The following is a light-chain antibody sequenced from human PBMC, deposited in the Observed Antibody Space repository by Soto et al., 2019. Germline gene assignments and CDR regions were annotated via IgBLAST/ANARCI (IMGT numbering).Light chain of an antibody. J-gene: IGKJ3*01. V-gene: IGKV1-9*01. CDR3: QQANSFPLT. CDR2: AAS. CDR1: QGIGSY. Sequence: IQLTQSPSSLSASVGDRVTISCRASQGIGSYLAWYQQKPGKAPRLLIFAASTLETGVPSRFSDSGFGPDFTLTISSLQPEDLATYYCQQANSFPLTFGPGTKLHI.